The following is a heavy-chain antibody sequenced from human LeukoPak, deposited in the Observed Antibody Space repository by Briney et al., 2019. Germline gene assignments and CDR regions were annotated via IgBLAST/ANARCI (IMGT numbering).Heavy chain of an antibody. CDR3: ARHGGYCSSTSCYFFDY. Sequence: GESLKISCKGSGYTFTSYWIGWVRQMPGKGLEWMGTIYPGGSDTRCSPSFQGQVTISADKSISTAYLQWSSLKASDTAMYYCARHGGYCSSTSCYFFDYWGQGTLVTVSS. J-gene: IGHJ4*02. CDR1: GYTFTSYW. V-gene: IGHV5-51*01. CDR2: IYPGGSDT. D-gene: IGHD2-2*01.